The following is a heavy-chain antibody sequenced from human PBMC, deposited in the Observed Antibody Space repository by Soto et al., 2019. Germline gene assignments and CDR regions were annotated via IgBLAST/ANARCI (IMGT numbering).Heavy chain of an antibody. V-gene: IGHV3-23*01. CDR3: AKVWGYGMDV. Sequence: EMQLLESGGGLVQAGGSLRLSCAASGFTFTSYVVTWVRQAPGKGLQWVSSVSGNGETASYADSVKGRFTISRDNSKNTMYLQMNSLRAEDTALYYCAKVWGYGMDVWGQGATVTVSS. CDR2: VSGNGETA. CDR1: GFTFTSYV. J-gene: IGHJ6*02. D-gene: IGHD3-16*01.